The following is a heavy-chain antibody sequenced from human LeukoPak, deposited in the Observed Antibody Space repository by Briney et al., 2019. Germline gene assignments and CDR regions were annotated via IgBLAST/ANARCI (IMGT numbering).Heavy chain of an antibody. J-gene: IGHJ4*02. CDR2: ISGSSSPI. CDR1: GLSISVYE. V-gene: IGHV3-48*03. CDR3: AASTKHTAMVDY. D-gene: IGHD5-18*01. Sequence: GGSLRLSCAASGLSISVYEMNWVRQAPGYGQEWVSYISGSSSPIYYADSVKGRFTISRDNAKNSLYLQMNSLRAEDTAVYYCAASTKHTAMVDYWGQGTLVTVSS.